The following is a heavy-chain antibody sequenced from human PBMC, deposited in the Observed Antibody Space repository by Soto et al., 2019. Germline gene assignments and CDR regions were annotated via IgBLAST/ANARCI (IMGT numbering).Heavy chain of an antibody. CDR3: ATTTGYSSGWYFSYFDY. J-gene: IGHJ4*02. CDR1: GGTFSSYA. Sequence: SVKVSCKASGGTFSSYAISWVRQAPGQGLEWMGGIIPIFGTANYAQKFQGRVTITADESTSTAYMELSSLRSEDTAVYYCATTTGYSSGWYFSYFDYWGQGTLVTVSS. CDR2: IIPIFGTA. V-gene: IGHV1-69*13. D-gene: IGHD6-19*01.